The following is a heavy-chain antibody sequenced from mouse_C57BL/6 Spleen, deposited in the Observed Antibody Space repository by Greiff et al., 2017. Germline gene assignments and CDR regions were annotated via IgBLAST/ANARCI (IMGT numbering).Heavy chain of an antibody. Sequence: VKLQESGPGLVKPSQSLSLTCSVTGYSITSGYYWNWIRQFPGNKLEWMGYISYDGSNNYNPSLKNRISITRDTSKNQFFLKLNSVTTEDTATYYCASEGPYSNYGAMDYWGQGTSVTVSS. CDR1: GYSITSGYY. CDR2: ISYDGSN. D-gene: IGHD2-5*01. CDR3: ASEGPYSNYGAMDY. V-gene: IGHV3-6*01. J-gene: IGHJ4*01.